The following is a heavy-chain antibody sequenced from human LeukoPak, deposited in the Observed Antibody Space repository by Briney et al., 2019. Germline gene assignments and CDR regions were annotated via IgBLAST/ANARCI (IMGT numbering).Heavy chain of an antibody. D-gene: IGHD2-2*01. J-gene: IGHJ4*02. CDR1: GLTFSSYG. CDR3: AKIYCRSPSCHFDY. V-gene: IGHV3-23*01. CDR2: ISASGDST. Sequence: GGSLRLSCAASGLTFSSYGMSWVRQAPGQGLEWVSSISASGDSTYNADSVKGRFSISRDNSKNTLYLQMNSLTAEDPAIYYCAKIYCRSPSCHFDYWGQGNLVTVSS.